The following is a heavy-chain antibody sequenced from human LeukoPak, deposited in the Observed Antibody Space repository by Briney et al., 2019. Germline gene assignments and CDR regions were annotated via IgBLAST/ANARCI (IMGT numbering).Heavy chain of an antibody. V-gene: IGHV5-51*01. Sequence: GESLKISCKGSGYRFTSYWIGWVRPLPGKGLEWMGIIYPGDSDTRYSPSFQGQVTISADKSISTAYLQWSSLKASDTAMYYCARRREYSSGWYNFDYWGQGTLVTVSS. D-gene: IGHD6-19*01. CDR2: IYPGDSDT. CDR1: GYRFTSYW. J-gene: IGHJ4*02. CDR3: ARRREYSSGWYNFDY.